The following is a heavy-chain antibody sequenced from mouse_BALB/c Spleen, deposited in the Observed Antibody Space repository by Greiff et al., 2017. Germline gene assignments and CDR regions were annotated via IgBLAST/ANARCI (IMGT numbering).Heavy chain of an antibody. CDR2: INPYNDGT. J-gene: IGHJ1*01. D-gene: IGHD5-1*01. Sequence: VQLQQSGPELVKPGASVKMSCKASGYTFTSYVMHWVKQKPGQGLEWIGYINPYNDGTKYNEKFKGKATLTSDTSSSTAYMELSSLTSEDSAVYYCARSRYLYWYFDVWGAGTTVTVSS. CDR3: ARSRYLYWYFDV. CDR1: GYTFTSYV. V-gene: IGHV1-14*01.